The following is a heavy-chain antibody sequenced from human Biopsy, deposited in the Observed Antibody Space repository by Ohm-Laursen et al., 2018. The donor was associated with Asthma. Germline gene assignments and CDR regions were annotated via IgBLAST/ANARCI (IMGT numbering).Heavy chain of an antibody. CDR2: IKHDGSEK. V-gene: IGHV3-7*01. Sequence: GSLRLSCSAPGFTFGDYCMSWVRQVPGKGLEWVANIKHDGSEKNHVDSVKGRFTISRDNSKNTLYLQMNSLRAEDTAVYYCASQSSGPDFWSGYYYFDYWGQRTLVTVSS. J-gene: IGHJ4*02. D-gene: IGHD3-3*01. CDR3: ASQSSGPDFWSGYYYFDY. CDR1: GFTFGDYC.